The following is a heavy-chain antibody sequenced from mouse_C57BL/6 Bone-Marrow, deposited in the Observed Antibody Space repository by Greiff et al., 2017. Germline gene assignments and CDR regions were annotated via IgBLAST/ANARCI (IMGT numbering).Heavy chain of an antibody. CDR2: IYPRSGNT. D-gene: IGHD1-1*01. CDR1: GYTFTSYG. V-gene: IGHV1-81*01. CDR3: ARGYGSRPWAMDY. Sequence: QVQLKESGAELARPGASVKLSCKASGYTFTSYGISWVKQRTGQGLEWIGEIYPRSGNTYYNEKFKGKATLTADKSSSTAYMELRSLTSEDSAVYVCARGYGSRPWAMDYWGQGTSVSVSA. J-gene: IGHJ4*01.